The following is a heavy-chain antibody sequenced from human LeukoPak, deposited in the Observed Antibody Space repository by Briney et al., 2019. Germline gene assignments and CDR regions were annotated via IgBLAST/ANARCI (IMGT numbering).Heavy chain of an antibody. V-gene: IGHV4-59*01. CDR2: IYYSGST. CDR1: GGCISSYY. Sequence: SETLSLTCTVSGGCISSYYWSWIRQPPGKGLEWIGYIYYSGSTNYNPSLKSRVTISVDTSKNQFSLKLSSVTAADTAVYYCARGPNRYYFDYWGQGTLVTVSS. J-gene: IGHJ4*02. D-gene: IGHD2/OR15-2a*01. CDR3: ARGPNRYYFDY.